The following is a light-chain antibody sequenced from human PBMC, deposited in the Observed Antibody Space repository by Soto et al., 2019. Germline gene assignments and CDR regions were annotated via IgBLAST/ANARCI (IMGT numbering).Light chain of an antibody. CDR3: ATWDDNLSGL. CDR1: SSNIGSNT. CDR2: NNN. V-gene: IGLV1-44*01. Sequence: QSVLTQPPSASGTPGQRVTISCSGTSSNIGSNTVAWYQQLPGTAPKLLIYNNNQRPSGVPDRFSGSKSGTSASLAISGLQSEDEADYYCATWDDNLSGLFGGGTKLTVL. J-gene: IGLJ3*02.